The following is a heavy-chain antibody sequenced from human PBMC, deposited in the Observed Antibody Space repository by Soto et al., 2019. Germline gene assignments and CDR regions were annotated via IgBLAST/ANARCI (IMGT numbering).Heavy chain of an antibody. CDR1: GGSISSDDYY. CDR3: ARDRGGTWMYKWSDP. V-gene: IGHV4-30-4*01. CDR2: IYYSGST. D-gene: IGHD3-10*01. Sequence: SETLSLTCTVSGGSISSDDYYWSWIRQPPGRGLEWIGHIYYSGSTYYNPSLKSRVTISVDTSTNQFSLNVRSVTAADTAVYYCARDRGGTWMYKWSDPWGQGTPVTVS. J-gene: IGHJ5*02.